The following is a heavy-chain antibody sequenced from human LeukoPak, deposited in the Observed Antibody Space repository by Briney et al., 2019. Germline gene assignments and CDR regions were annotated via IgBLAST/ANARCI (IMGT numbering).Heavy chain of an antibody. CDR2: ISGSGGST. J-gene: IGHJ4*02. CDR1: GFTFSSYA. D-gene: IGHD3-3*01. Sequence: GGSLRLSCAASGFTFSSYAMSWVRQAPGKGLEWVSAISGSGGSTYYAHSVKGRFTISRDNSKNTLYLQMNSLRAEDTAVYYCAKAPGFGVVSIYYFDYWGQGTLVTVSS. V-gene: IGHV3-23*01. CDR3: AKAPGFGVVSIYYFDY.